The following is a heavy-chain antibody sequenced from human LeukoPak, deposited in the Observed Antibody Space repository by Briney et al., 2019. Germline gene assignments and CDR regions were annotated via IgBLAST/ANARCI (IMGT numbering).Heavy chain of an antibody. Sequence: ETLSLTCTVSGGSISSYYWTWIRQPPGKGLEWIGYIYYSGSTNYNPSLKSRVTISVDTSKNQFSLRLSSVTAADTAVYYCARVTGYMTEDYFDYWGQGTLITVSS. J-gene: IGHJ4*02. CDR2: IYYSGST. CDR1: GGSISSYY. D-gene: IGHD6-13*01. CDR3: ARVTGYMTEDYFDY. V-gene: IGHV4-59*01.